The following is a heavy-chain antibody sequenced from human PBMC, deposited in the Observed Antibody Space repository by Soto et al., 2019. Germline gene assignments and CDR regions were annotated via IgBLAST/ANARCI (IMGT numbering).Heavy chain of an antibody. CDR2: ISSSGSTI. CDR1: GFTFSDYY. CDR3: ASTYYYGSGSPQTADV. J-gene: IGHJ6*02. V-gene: IGHV3-11*01. D-gene: IGHD3-10*01. Sequence: GGSLRLSCAASGFTFSDYYMSWVRQAPGKGLEWVSYISSSGSTIYYADSVKGRFTISRDNAKNSLYLQMNSLRAEDTAVYYCASTYYYGSGSPQTADVWGQGTTVTV.